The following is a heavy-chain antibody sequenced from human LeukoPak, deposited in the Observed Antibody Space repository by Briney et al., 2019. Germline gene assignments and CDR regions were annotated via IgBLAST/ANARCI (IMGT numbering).Heavy chain of an antibody. J-gene: IGHJ5*02. CDR1: GWSFNDYY. CDR2: INARGDT. D-gene: IGHD2-2*01. CDR3: ASGQVPAARGYNWFDP. V-gene: IGHV4-34*01. Sequence: SETLSLTCAVYGWSFNDYYWNWVRQPPGKGLEWIGEINARGDTNYNPSLKSRVTISVDSSKNQFSLTLTSMIAADTAIYYCASGQVPAARGYNWFDPWGQGTLVTVSS.